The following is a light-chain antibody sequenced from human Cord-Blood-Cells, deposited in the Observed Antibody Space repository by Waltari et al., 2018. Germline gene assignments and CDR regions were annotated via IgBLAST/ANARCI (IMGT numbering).Light chain of an antibody. V-gene: IGKV3-11*01. Sequence: EIVLTQSPATLSLSPGERATISCRASQSVSSYLAWYQQKPGQAPRLLIYDASNRATGIPARFSGSGSGTDFTLTISSLEPEDFAVYYCQQRRNWPPTFGGGTKVEIK. CDR2: DAS. CDR3: QQRRNWPPT. J-gene: IGKJ4*01. CDR1: QSVSSY.